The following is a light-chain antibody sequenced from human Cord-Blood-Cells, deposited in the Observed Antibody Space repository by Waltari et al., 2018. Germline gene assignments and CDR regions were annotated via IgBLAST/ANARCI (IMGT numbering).Light chain of an antibody. J-gene: IGLJ2*01. CDR2: EVS. CDR1: SSDVGGYNY. V-gene: IGLV2-14*01. CDR3: SSYTSSSTYVV. Sequence: QSALTQPASVSGSPGQSITISCTGTSSDVGGYNYVSWYQQHPGKAPKLMIYEVSNRPSGVSNRFSGSKSGNTASLTISVLQAEAEADYYCSSYTSSSTYVVFGGGTKLTVL.